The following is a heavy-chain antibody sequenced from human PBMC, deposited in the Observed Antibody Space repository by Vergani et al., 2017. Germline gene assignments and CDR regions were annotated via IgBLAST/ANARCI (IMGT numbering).Heavy chain of an antibody. J-gene: IGHJ6*03. CDR1: GFTFSSYA. Sequence: EVQLLESGGGLVQPGGSLRLSCAASGFTFSSYATSWVRQAPGKGLEWVSAISGSGGSTYYADSVKGRFTISRDNSKNTLYLQMNSLRAEDTAVYYCAKVGCSSTSCYGGYYYYYMDVWGKGTTVTVSS. V-gene: IGHV3-23*01. D-gene: IGHD2-2*01. CDR2: ISGSGGST. CDR3: AKVGCSSTSCYGGYYYYYMDV.